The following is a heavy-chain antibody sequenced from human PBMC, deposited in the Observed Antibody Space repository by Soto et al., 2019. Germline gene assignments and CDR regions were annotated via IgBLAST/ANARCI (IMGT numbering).Heavy chain of an antibody. V-gene: IGHV3-30*02. Sequence: DSVEGRFTISRDNSKNTLYLQMNGLRAEDTAVYYCAKDQGWYSSHFDSWGQGMLVSVSS. D-gene: IGHD6-19*01. CDR3: AKDQGWYSSHFDS. J-gene: IGHJ4*02.